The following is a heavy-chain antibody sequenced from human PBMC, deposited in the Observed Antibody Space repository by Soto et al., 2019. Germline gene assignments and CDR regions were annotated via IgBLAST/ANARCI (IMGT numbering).Heavy chain of an antibody. V-gene: IGHV3-23*01. CDR1: GFTFNDYA. CDR2: ISGGLGSA. Sequence: GGSLRLSCAVSGFTFNDYAMSWVRQAPGKGLEWVSTISGGLGSAYYADSVKGRFTISRDNSKNTLYLQMNSLRAEDTAVYYCAKDSANVLLWFGEFLWGMDVWGQGTTVTVSS. D-gene: IGHD3-10*01. J-gene: IGHJ6*02. CDR3: AKDSANVLLWFGEFLWGMDV.